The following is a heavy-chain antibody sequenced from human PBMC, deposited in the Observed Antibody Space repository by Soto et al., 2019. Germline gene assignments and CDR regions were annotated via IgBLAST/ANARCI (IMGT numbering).Heavy chain of an antibody. CDR3: ASHFTGVLVLGTSPPGGDNYGWDV. D-gene: IGHD2-8*02. CDR2: IIPILDIP. CDR1: GGTFSRYT. J-gene: IGHJ6*02. Sequence: QVQLVQSGAEVKKPGSSVKVSCKASGGTFSRYTFTWVRQAPGQGLEWMGRIIPILDIPNYAQNFQGRVTLTADQSTSTAYMELSSLRSDDTAVYYCASHFTGVLVLGTSPPGGDNYGWDVWGQGTTVTVSS. V-gene: IGHV1-69*02.